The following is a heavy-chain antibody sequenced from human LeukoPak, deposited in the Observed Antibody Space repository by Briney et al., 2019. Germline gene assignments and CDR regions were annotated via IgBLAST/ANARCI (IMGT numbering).Heavy chain of an antibody. V-gene: IGHV1-69*06. D-gene: IGHD6-19*01. Sequence: ASVKVSCKASGGTFSSYAISWVRQAPGQGLEWMGGIIPIFGTANYAQKFQGRVTITADKSTSTAYMELSSLRSEDTAVYYCARAAVAGPTVAFDTWGQGTMVTVSS. J-gene: IGHJ3*02. CDR1: GGTFSSYA. CDR3: ARAAVAGPTVAFDT. CDR2: IIPIFGTA.